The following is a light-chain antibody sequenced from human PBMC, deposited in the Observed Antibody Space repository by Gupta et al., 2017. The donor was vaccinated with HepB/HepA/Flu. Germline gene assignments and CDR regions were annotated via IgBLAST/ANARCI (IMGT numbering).Light chain of an antibody. CDR3: SAYTASSTVV. CDR1: GTHVIHYNH. CDR2: DAD. J-gene: IGLJ2*01. Sequence: SALTQPASVSGSPGQSITVSCAGTGTHVIHYNHVSWYQQHPGKAPKLIIYDADNRPSGVSNRFTGFQSGESASLTISGLQAEDDADYYCSAYTASSTVVFGGGTKLTVL. V-gene: IGLV2-14*01.